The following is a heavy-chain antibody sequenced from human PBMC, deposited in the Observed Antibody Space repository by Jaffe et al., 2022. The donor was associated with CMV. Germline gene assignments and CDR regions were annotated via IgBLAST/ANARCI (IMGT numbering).Heavy chain of an antibody. Sequence: QVQLQESGPGLVKPSETLSLTCTVSGGSISSYYWSWIRQPPGKGLEWIGYIYYSGSTNYNPSLKSRVTISVDTSKNQFSLKLSSVTAADTAVYYCARHYYDSTTFFDYWGQGTLVTVSS. D-gene: IGHD3-22*01. CDR2: IYYSGST. CDR1: GGSISSYY. V-gene: IGHV4-59*08. CDR3: ARHYYDSTTFFDY. J-gene: IGHJ4*02.